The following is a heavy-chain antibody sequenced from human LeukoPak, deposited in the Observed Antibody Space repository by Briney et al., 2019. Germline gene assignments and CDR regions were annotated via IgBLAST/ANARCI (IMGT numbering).Heavy chain of an antibody. J-gene: IGHJ4*02. CDR1: GFTFSSYE. V-gene: IGHV3-48*03. CDR3: AKEGAAY. CDR2: ISSSGSTT. Sequence: GSLRLSCAASGFTFSSYEMNWVRQAPGKGLEWVSYISSSGSTTYYADSVKGRFTISRDNSKNTLYLQMNSLRAEDTAVYYCAKEGAAYWGQGTLVTVSS. D-gene: IGHD6-25*01.